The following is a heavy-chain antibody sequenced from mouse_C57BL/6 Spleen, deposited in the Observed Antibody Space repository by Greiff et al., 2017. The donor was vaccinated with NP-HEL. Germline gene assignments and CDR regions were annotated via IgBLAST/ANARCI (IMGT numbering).Heavy chain of an antibody. J-gene: IGHJ4*01. Sequence: DVKLQESGPGLVKPSQSLSLTCSVTGYSITSGYYWNWIRQFPGNKLEWMGYISYDGSNNYNPSLKNRISITRDTSKNQFFLKLNSVTTEDTATYYCARDYPYAMDYWGQGTSVTVSS. CDR1: GYSITSGYY. CDR3: ARDYPYAMDY. V-gene: IGHV3-6*01. CDR2: ISYDGSN.